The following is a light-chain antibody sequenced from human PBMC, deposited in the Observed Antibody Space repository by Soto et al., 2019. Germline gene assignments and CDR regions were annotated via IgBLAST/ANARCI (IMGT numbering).Light chain of an antibody. Sequence: QSVLTQPRSVSGSPGQSVTISCTGTSSDVGGYNYVSWYQQHPGKAPKLMIYDVSKRPSGVPDRFSGSKSGNTASLTISGLQAEEEADYYCCSYAGSYTAPYVFGTGTKVTVL. CDR2: DVS. CDR3: CSYAGSYTAPYV. V-gene: IGLV2-11*01. CDR1: SSDVGGYNY. J-gene: IGLJ1*01.